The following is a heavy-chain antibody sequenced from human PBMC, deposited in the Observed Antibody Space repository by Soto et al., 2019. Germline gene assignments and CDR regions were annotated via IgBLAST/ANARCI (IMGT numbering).Heavy chain of an antibody. D-gene: IGHD3-9*01. CDR1: GGTFSSYS. J-gene: IGHJ3*02. CDR3: ATLYYDILTGDPDDAFDI. Sequence: SVKVSCKASGGTFSSYSISWVRQAPGQGLEWMGGIIPIFGTANYAQKFQGRVTITADESTSTAYMELSSLRSEDTAVYYCATLYYDILTGDPDDAFDIWGQGTMVTVSS. V-gene: IGHV1-69*13. CDR2: IIPIFGTA.